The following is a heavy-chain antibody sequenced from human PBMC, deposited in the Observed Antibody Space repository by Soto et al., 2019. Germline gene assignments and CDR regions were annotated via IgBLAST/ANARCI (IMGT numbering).Heavy chain of an antibody. CDR2: IYSGGST. Sequence: PGGSLRPSFAASPFNTSSHYMSWVRQAPGKGLEWVSVIYSGGSTYYADSVKGRFTISRDNSKNTLYLQMNSLRAEDTVVYYCASGIAAAGPDYWRQGTRVTVSA. D-gene: IGHD6-13*01. V-gene: IGHV3-53*01. CDR3: ASGIAAAGPDY. J-gene: IGHJ4*02. CDR1: PFNTSSHY.